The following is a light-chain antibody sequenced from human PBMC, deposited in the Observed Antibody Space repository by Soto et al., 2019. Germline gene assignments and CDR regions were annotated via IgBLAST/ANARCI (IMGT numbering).Light chain of an antibody. CDR1: SSDVGGYNY. V-gene: IGLV2-14*03. Sequence: QSALTQPASVSGSPGQSITISCTGTSSDVGGYNYVSWYQHHPGKAPKLIIYDVTNRPSGVSNPFSGSESGNTASLTISGLQPEDEADYYCSSYTTSNTRQIVFGTGTKVTVL. J-gene: IGLJ1*01. CDR2: DVT. CDR3: SSYTTSNTRQIV.